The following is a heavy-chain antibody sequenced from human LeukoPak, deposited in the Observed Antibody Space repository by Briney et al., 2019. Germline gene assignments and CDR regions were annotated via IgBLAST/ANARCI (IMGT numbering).Heavy chain of an antibody. V-gene: IGHV3-21*01. CDR2: ISSSSSYI. CDR3: AREKQDSSGLGI. J-gene: IGHJ3*02. Sequence: GGSLRLSCAASGFTFSSYSMNWVRQAPGKGLEWVSSISSSSSYIYYADSVKGRFTISRDNAKNSLYLQMNSLRAEDTAVYYCAREKQDSSGLGIWGQGTMVTVSS. CDR1: GFTFSSYS. D-gene: IGHD3-22*01.